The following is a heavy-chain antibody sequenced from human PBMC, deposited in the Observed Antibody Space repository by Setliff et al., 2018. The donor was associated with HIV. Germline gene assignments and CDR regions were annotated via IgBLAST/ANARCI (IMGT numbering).Heavy chain of an antibody. CDR3: ARYSPRGYTLTGPY. CDR2: IYYSGST. Sequence: PSETLSLPCTVSGGSVSSGSYYWSWIRQPPGKRLEWICYIYYSGSTKHNPSLKSRVTISLDTSKNQFSLKLTSVTAADTAVYYCARYSPRGYTLTGPYWGQGTLVTVSS. CDR1: GGSVSSGSYY. V-gene: IGHV4-61*01. D-gene: IGHD6-25*01. J-gene: IGHJ4*02.